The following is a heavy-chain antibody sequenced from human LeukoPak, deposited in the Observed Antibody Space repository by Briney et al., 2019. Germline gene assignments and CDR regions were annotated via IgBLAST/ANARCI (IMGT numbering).Heavy chain of an antibody. D-gene: IGHD3-22*01. J-gene: IGHJ4*02. CDR1: GFTLSSCA. Sequence: GGSLRLSCAASGFTLSSCAMSWVRQAPGKGLEWVAGISDSGGRTNYADSVKGRFTISRDNPKNTLYLQMNSLRVEDTAVYFCAKRGVVIRVILVGFHKEAYYFDSWGQGALVTVSS. CDR3: AKRGVVIRVILVGFHKEAYYFDS. V-gene: IGHV3-23*01. CDR2: ISDSGGRT.